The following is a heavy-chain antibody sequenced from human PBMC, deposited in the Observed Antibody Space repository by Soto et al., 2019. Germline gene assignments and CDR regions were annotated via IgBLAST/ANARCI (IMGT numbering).Heavy chain of an antibody. CDR2: SSFDGTQQ. CDR1: EFSLSSSD. Sequence: QSGGSLRLSCTASEFSLSSSDMHWVRRAPGKGLEWLAVSSFDGTQQSYGDSVKGRFTVSRDNSNNTLYLEMNSLRTEDTAVYYCAKQLRGSGWYPLDSWGQGTPVTVSS. CDR3: AKQLRGSGWYPLDS. D-gene: IGHD6-19*01. V-gene: IGHV3-30*18. J-gene: IGHJ4*02.